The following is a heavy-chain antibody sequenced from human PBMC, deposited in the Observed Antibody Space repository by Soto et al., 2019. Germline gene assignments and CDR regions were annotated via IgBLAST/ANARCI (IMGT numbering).Heavy chain of an antibody. V-gene: IGHV6-1*01. Sequence: PSQTLSLTCVGSGDTVSSNSVAWNWVRQSPPRGLEWLGRTYYRSRWYSDYAVSVRSRIDINADTSKNQVSLQLNSVTPEDTAVYYCARSEEDSDYYYYGMDVWGQGTTVTVS. CDR2: TYYRSRWYS. CDR3: ARSEEDSDYYYYGMDV. J-gene: IGHJ6*02. D-gene: IGHD2-15*01. CDR1: GDTVSSNSVA.